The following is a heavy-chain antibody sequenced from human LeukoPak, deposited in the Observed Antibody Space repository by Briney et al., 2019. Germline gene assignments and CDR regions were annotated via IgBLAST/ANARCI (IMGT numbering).Heavy chain of an antibody. Sequence: ASVKVSCKASGGTFSRYLISWVRQAPGQGLEWMGWINPNSGGTNYAQKFQGRVTMTRDTSISTAYMELSRLRSDDTAVYYCARDLGLGKRELQGYFDYWGQGTLVTVSS. CDR1: GGTFSRYL. CDR3: ARDLGLGKRELQGYFDY. CDR2: INPNSGGT. V-gene: IGHV1-2*02. D-gene: IGHD1-26*01. J-gene: IGHJ4*02.